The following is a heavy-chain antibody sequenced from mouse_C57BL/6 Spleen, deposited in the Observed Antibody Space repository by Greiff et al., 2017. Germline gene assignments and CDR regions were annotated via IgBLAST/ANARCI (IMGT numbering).Heavy chain of an antibody. D-gene: IGHD2-4*01. CDR2: IYPGGGYT. CDR3: ARGGDYDGYYFDY. V-gene: IGHV1-63*01. CDR1: GYTFTNYW. Sequence: VQLQQSGAELVRPGTSVKMSCKASGYTFTNYWIGWAKQRPGHGLEWIGDIYPGGGYTNYNEKFKGKATLTADKSSSTAYMQFSSLTSEDSAIYYCARGGDYDGYYFDYGGQGTTLTVSS. J-gene: IGHJ2*01.